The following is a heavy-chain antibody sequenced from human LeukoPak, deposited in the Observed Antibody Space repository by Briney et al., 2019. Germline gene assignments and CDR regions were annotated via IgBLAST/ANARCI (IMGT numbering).Heavy chain of an antibody. D-gene: IGHD6-19*01. CDR1: GFTFDDYV. CDR3: AKDIGSSGWYQY. Sequence: GGSLRLSCAASGFTFDDYVMHWVRQAPGKGLEWVSLISGDGGSAYYGDSVKGRFTISRDNSKNSLYLQMNSLRTEDTALYYCAKDIGSSGWYQYWGQGTLVTVST. V-gene: IGHV3-43*02. CDR2: ISGDGGSA. J-gene: IGHJ4*02.